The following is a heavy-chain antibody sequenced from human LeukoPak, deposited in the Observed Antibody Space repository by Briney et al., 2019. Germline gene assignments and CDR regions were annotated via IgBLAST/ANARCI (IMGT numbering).Heavy chain of an antibody. J-gene: IGHJ4*02. CDR3: ATQRGSYLWGTDFDY. Sequence: VASVKVSCKASGYTFTGYYMHWVRQAPGQGLEWMGWINPNSGDTKYAQKFQGRVTMTRDTSISTAYMGLSRLRSDDTAVYYCATQRGSYLWGTDFDYWGQGTLVTVSS. V-gene: IGHV1-2*02. D-gene: IGHD3-16*01. CDR2: INPNSGDT. CDR1: GYTFTGYY.